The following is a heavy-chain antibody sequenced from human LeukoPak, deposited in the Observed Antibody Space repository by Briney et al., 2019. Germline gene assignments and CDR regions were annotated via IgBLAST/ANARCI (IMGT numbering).Heavy chain of an antibody. CDR2: LSSSGTTT. CDR1: GFTLRSYK. Sequence: GGSLRLSCGASGFTLRSYKMIWVRQPPGKGLEWVSYLSSSGTTTYYADSVKGRFTISRDNAKNSLYLQMNSLRVEDTAVYYCARDRDTTGTTGFAPDMWGQGTMVTVSS. D-gene: IGHD1-1*01. J-gene: IGHJ3*02. CDR3: ARDRDTTGTTGFAPDM. V-gene: IGHV3-48*03.